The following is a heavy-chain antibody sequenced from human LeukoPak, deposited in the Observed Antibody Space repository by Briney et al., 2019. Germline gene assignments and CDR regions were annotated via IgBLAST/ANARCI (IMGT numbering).Heavy chain of an antibody. CDR1: GFTFSSYW. CDR3: GRGHSLGYGCDY. CDR2: INKEGTNA. V-gene: IGHV3-74*01. Sequence: GGSLRLSCAASGFTFSSYWMHWARQVPGKGLVWVSRINKEGTNAYYADSVKGRFTVSRDNAKNTPYLQMTSLRAEDTALYFCGRGHSLGYGCDYWGQGSLVTVSS. J-gene: IGHJ4*02. D-gene: IGHD5-18*01.